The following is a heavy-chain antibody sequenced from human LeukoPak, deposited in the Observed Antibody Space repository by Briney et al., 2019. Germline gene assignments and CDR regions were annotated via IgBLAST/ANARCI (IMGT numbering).Heavy chain of an antibody. D-gene: IGHD2-21*02. V-gene: IGHV3-66*04. CDR1: GFTVSSYY. CDR2: IYSGGST. J-gene: IGHJ3*02. Sequence: GGSLTLSCAASGFTVSSYYMSWVRQAPGKGLEWVSVIYSGGSTYYADSVKGRFTISRDNSKSTLYLQMNSLRAEDTAVYYCARHRGCGDCYPPANDAFDIWGQGTMVTVSS. CDR3: ARHRGCGDCYPPANDAFDI.